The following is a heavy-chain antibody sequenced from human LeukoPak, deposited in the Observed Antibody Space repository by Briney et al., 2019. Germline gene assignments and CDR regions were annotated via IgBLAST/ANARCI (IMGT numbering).Heavy chain of an antibody. V-gene: IGHV1-18*01. D-gene: IGHD2-15*01. CDR3: ARGPPPVVVVADHGDY. J-gene: IGHJ4*02. CDR2: ISAYNGNT. CDR1: GYTFTSYG. Sequence: ASVKVSCKASGYTFTSYGISWVRQAPGQGLEWMGWISAYNGNTNYAQKLQGRVTMTTDTSTSTAYMELRSLRSDDTAVYYCARGPPPVVVVADHGDYWGQGTLVTVSS.